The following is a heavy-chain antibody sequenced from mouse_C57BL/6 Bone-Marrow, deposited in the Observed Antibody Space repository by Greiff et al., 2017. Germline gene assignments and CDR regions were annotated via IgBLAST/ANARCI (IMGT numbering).Heavy chain of an antibody. CDR2: IRNKANGYTT. Sequence: EVQGVESGGGLVQPGGSLSLSWAASGFTFTDYYMSWVRQPPGKALEWLGFIRNKANGYTTEYSASVKGRFTISRDTSQSILYLQMNALRAEDSATYYCARYLIYDGYYAMDYWGQGTSVTVSS. V-gene: IGHV7-3*01. D-gene: IGHD2-3*01. CDR3: ARYLIYDGYYAMDY. CDR1: GFTFTDYY. J-gene: IGHJ4*01.